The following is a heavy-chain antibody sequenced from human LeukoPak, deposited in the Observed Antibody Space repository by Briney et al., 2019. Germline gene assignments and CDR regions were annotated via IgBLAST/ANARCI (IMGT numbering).Heavy chain of an antibody. Sequence: LRLSFAVSGFTFSNSPMSWVRQAPGKGLEWVSAITGSGGGTYYADSVKGRFTISRDNSKNTLYLQMNSLRAEDTAVNYCAKDGQYGDYWYYYMDVWGKGTTVTVSS. J-gene: IGHJ6*03. V-gene: IGHV3-23*01. CDR2: ITGSGGGT. CDR3: AKDGQYGDYWYYYMDV. CDR1: GFTFSNSP. D-gene: IGHD4/OR15-4a*01.